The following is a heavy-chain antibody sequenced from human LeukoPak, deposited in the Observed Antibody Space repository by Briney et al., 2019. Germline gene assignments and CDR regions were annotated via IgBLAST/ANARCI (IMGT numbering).Heavy chain of an antibody. V-gene: IGHV4-34*01. J-gene: IGHJ4*02. CDR2: INHSGST. D-gene: IGHD2-2*02. CDR3: ASRLGLLYNY. CDR1: GGSFSGYY. Sequence: SETLSLTCAVYGGSFSGYYWSWIRQPPGKGLEWIGEINHSGSTNYNPSLKSRVTISVDTSKNQFSLKLSSVTAADTAVYYCASRLGLLYNYWGQRTPVTVSS.